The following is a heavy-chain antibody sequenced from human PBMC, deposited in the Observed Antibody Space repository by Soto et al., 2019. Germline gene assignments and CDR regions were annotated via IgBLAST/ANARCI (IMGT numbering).Heavy chain of an antibody. CDR1: GGSFSGYY. CDR3: ARQNQYYDFWSGYHNYYYYGMDV. CDR2: INHSGST. V-gene: IGHV4-34*01. J-gene: IGHJ6*02. D-gene: IGHD3-3*01. Sequence: ETLSLTCAVYGGSFSGYYWSWIRQPPGKGLEWIGEINHSGSTNYNPSLKSRVTISVDTSKNQFSLKLSSVTAADTAVYYCARQNQYYDFWSGYHNYYYYGMDVWGQGTTVTVSS.